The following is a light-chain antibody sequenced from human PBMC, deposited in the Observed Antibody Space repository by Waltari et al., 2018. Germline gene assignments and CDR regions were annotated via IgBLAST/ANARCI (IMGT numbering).Light chain of an antibody. CDR2: TAS. Sequence: DIQMTQSPSAMSASVGDRVTNTCRASPGIRNYLAWFQQKPGNAPKRLIYTASSLQSGVPSRFSGSGSGTEFTLTISSLQPEDFATYYCLQHSGYPITFGGGTKVEIK. V-gene: IGKV1-17*03. CDR1: PGIRNY. J-gene: IGKJ4*01. CDR3: LQHSGYPIT.